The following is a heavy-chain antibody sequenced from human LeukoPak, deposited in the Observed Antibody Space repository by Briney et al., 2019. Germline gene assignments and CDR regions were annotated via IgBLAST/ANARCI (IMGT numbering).Heavy chain of an antibody. D-gene: IGHD3-22*01. V-gene: IGHV3-30*02. CDR2: IESNGNEK. J-gene: IGHJ4*02. Sequence: GGSLRLSCAVSGFTFSDYTMNWVRQAPGKGLEWVASIESNGNEKYSSDSLKDRFTISRDNSKNTLYLQMNSLRAEDTAVYYCAKDWDGSGYFSIPNYWGQGTLVTVSS. CDR1: GFTFSDYT. CDR3: AKDWDGSGYFSIPNY.